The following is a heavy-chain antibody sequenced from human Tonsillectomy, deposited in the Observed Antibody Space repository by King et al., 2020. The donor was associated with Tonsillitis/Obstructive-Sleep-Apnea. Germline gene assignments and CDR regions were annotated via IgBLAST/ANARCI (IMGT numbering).Heavy chain of an antibody. J-gene: IGHJ6*03. D-gene: IGHD5-18*01. CDR2: IYYSGST. CDR1: GGSISSSSYY. CDR3: FARGYSLGDYYYYMDV. V-gene: IGHV4-39*01. Sequence: QLQESGPGLVKPSETLSLTCTVSGGSISSSSYYWGWIRQPPGKGLEWIGSIYYSGSTYYNPSLKSRVTISVDTSKNQFSLKLSSVTAADTAVYYCFARGYSLGDYYYYMDVWGKGTTLTVSS.